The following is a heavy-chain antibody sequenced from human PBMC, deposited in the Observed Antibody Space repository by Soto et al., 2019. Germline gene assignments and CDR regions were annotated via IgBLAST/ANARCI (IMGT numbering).Heavy chain of an antibody. CDR3: ARSGLTGPPVQYHHYGLDV. J-gene: IGHJ6*02. Sequence: SETLSLTCTVSGGSITGYYWSWIRQPPGKGLEFIGYIYHSGATEYTPSLKSRVTISVDKSENQFSLQMRSVSAADTAMYLCARSGLTGPPVQYHHYGLDVWGQGATVTVSS. CDR1: GGSITGYY. V-gene: IGHV4-59*03. D-gene: IGHD3-9*01. CDR2: IYHSGAT.